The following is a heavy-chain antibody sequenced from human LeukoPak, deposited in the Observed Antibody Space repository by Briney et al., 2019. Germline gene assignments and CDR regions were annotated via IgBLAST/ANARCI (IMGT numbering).Heavy chain of an antibody. V-gene: IGHV3-7*01. CDR3: ARGSSAGASLRHDY. Sequence: QAGGSLRLSCAASGFTFSSYWMSWVRQAPGKGLGWVANIKQDGSEENFVDSVKGRFTISRDNAKKSLYLQMNSLRAEDTAVYYCARGSSAGASLRHDYWGQGTLVTVSS. CDR2: IKQDGSEE. CDR1: GFTFSSYW. J-gene: IGHJ4*02. D-gene: IGHD1-26*01.